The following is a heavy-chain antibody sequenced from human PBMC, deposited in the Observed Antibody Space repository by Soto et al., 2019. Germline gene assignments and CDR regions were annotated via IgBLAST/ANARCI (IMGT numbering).Heavy chain of an antibody. V-gene: IGHV4-59*01. D-gene: IGHD6-13*01. CDR3: ARGYRSSRYDY. CDR2: IYYSGST. J-gene: IGHJ4*02. Sequence: SETLSLTCTVSGGSISSYYWSWIRQPPGKGLEWIWYIYYSGSTNYNPSLKSRVTISVDTSKNQFSLKLSSVTAADTAVYYCARGYRSSRYDYWGRGTLVTLSS. CDR1: GGSISSYY.